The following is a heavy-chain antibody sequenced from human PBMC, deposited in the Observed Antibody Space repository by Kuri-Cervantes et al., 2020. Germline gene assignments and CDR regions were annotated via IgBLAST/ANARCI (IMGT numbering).Heavy chain of an antibody. Sequence: ESLKISCAASGFTFSDYYMSWIRQPPGKGLEWIGSIYYSGSTYYNPSLKSRVTISVDTSKNQFSLKLSSVTAADTAVYYCASPWGGSYFYPVWGQGTTVTVSS. D-gene: IGHD3-10*01. CDR2: IYYSGST. CDR1: GFTFSDYY. J-gene: IGHJ6*02. V-gene: IGHV4-38-2*01. CDR3: ASPWGGSYFYPV.